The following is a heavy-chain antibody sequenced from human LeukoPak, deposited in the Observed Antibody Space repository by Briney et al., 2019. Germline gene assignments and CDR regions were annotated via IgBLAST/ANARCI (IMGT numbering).Heavy chain of an antibody. CDR2: IYSSGST. V-gene: IGHV4-59*08. CDR3: ARQDYYYYGMDV. Sequence: SETLSLTCTVSGGSISSYYWSWIRQPPGKGLEWIRYIYSSGSTNSNPSLKSRVTISVDTSKNQFSLKLSSVTAADTAVYYCARQDYYYYGMDVWGQGTTVTVSS. CDR1: GGSISSYY. J-gene: IGHJ6*02.